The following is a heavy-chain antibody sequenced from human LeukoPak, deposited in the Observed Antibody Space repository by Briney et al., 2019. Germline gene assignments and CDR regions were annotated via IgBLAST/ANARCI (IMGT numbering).Heavy chain of an antibody. Sequence: GGSLRLSCAASGFTFSSYGLSWVRQAPGKGLEWVSSISGGGATYYADSVKGRFTISRDNSKNTLYLQMNSLRAEDTAVYYCAKGGSGSHWGRGPFDYWGQGTLVTVSS. D-gene: IGHD1-26*01. V-gene: IGHV3-23*01. CDR2: ISGGGAT. J-gene: IGHJ4*02. CDR3: AKGGSGSHWGRGPFDY. CDR1: GFTFSSYG.